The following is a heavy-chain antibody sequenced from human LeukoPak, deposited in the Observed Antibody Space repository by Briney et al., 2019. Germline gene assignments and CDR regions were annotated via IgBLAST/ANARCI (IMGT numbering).Heavy chain of an antibody. D-gene: IGHD3-9*01. CDR2: IKGSGGGT. CDR3: AKWGDYDVLTGYYDPDY. V-gene: IGHV3-23*01. Sequence: GGSLRLSCAASGFTFSNYAMSWVRRAPGKGLEWVSAIKGSGGGTYYADSVKGQFTISRDNSKNTLYLQMNSLRAEDTAVYYCAKWGDYDVLTGYYDPDYWGQGTLVTVSS. CDR1: GFTFSNYA. J-gene: IGHJ4*02.